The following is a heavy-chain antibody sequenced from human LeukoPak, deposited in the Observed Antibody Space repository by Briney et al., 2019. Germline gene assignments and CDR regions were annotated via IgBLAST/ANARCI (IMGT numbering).Heavy chain of an antibody. Sequence: ASVKVSCKASRYIFTSYYMHWVRQAPGQGLEWLGVVYPSAGTSDPAQRFRARITLSDDTPTSTAYMELRSLKSEDTAIYFCVREYHGGYFDFWGQGTLVTVSS. CDR2: VYPSAGTS. V-gene: IGHV1-46*03. J-gene: IGHJ4*02. CDR1: RYIFTSYY. D-gene: IGHD3-16*01. CDR3: VREYHGGYFDF.